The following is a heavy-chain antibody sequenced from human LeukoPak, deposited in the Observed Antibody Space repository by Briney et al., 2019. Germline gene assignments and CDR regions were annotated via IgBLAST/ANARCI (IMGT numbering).Heavy chain of an antibody. CDR2: INPNSGGT. CDR3: ARGLGGSGSYFLNFDY. D-gene: IGHD1-26*01. V-gene: IGHV1-2*02. J-gene: IGHJ4*02. Sequence: ASVKVSFKASGYTFTGYYMHWGRQAPGQGLEWMGWINPNSGGTNYAQKFQGRVTMTRDTSISTAYMELSRLRSDDTAVYYCARGLGGSGSYFLNFDYWGQGTLVTVSS. CDR1: GYTFTGYY.